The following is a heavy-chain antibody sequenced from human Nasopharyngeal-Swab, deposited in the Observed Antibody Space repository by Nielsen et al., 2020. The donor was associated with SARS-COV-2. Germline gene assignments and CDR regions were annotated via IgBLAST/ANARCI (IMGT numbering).Heavy chain of an antibody. V-gene: IGHV1-2*06. Sequence: ASVKVSCKASGYTFTGYYMHWVRQAPGQGLEWMGRINPNSGGTNYAQKFQGRVTITRDTSASTAYMELSSLRSEDTAVYYCARDYYDSSGYYWVVGDYWGQGTLVTVSS. CDR1: GYTFTGYY. D-gene: IGHD3-22*01. J-gene: IGHJ4*02. CDR2: INPNSGGT. CDR3: ARDYYDSSGYYWVVGDY.